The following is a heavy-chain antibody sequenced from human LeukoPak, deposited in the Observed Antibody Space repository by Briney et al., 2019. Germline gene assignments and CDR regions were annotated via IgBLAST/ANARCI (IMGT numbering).Heavy chain of an antibody. J-gene: IGHJ5*02. Sequence: SETLSLTCTVSGGSISGHYWSGIRQPPGKGLEWIAYIYCSGTTNYNPSLKSRVTISVDTSKNEFSLKLTSVTAADTAVYYCARGHLGFDPWGQGTLVTVSS. V-gene: IGHV4-59*11. CDR3: ARGHLGFDP. CDR2: IYCSGTT. CDR1: GGSISGHY.